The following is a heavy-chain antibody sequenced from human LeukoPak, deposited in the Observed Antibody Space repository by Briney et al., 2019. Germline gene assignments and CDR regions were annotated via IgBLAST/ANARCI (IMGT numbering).Heavy chain of an antibody. D-gene: IGHD2-2*01. CDR1: GYTFTGYY. Sequence: ASVKVSCKASGYTFTGYYINWVRQAPGQGLEWMGWINPNSGGTNYAQKFQGRVTMTSDTSISTAYMELSSLRSDDTAVYYCARKSAARSTSEFDYWGQGTLVTVSS. CDR3: ARKSAARSTSEFDY. V-gene: IGHV1-2*02. J-gene: IGHJ4*02. CDR2: INPNSGGT.